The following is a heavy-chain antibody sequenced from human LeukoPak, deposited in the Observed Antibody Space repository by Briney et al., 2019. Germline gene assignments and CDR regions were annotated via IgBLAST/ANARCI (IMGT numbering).Heavy chain of an antibody. J-gene: IGHJ5*02. V-gene: IGHV1-18*01. CDR2: IRAYNGNT. CDR1: DYTFTRYG. D-gene: IGHD6-13*01. Sequence: ASGNVSCKASDYTFTRYGISWVRQAAGHGLEGMGWIRAYNGNTNYAQKRQGRVTMTTDTSTSTAYMELRSLRSGDTAVYYCARVRLPGIAAAGTWWFDPWGQGTLVTVSS. CDR3: ARVRLPGIAAAGTWWFDP.